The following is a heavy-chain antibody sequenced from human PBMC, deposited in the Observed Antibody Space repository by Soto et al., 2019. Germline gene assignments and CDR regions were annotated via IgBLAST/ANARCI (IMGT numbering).Heavy chain of an antibody. Sequence: SETLSLTCAVYGGSFSGYYWSCIRQPPGRGLEWIGEINHSGSSNYNPSLKSRVTISVDTSKNQFSLKLSSVTAADTAVYYCARTEYYKIGNEYWGPGTMVTVSS. V-gene: IGHV4-34*01. D-gene: IGHD3-10*01. CDR3: ARTEYYKIGNEY. CDR1: GGSFSGYY. J-gene: IGHJ4*02. CDR2: INHSGSS.